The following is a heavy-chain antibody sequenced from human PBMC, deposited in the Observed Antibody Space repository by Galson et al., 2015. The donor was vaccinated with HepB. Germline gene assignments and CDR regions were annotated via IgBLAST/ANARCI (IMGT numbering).Heavy chain of an antibody. Sequence: SLRLSCAASGFTFSSYAMSWVRQAPGKGLEWVSAISGSGGSTYYADSVKGRFTISRDNSKNTLYLQMNSLRAEDTAVYYCAKRPRAAIVGATDYWGQGTLVTVSS. V-gene: IGHV3-23*01. CDR2: ISGSGGST. J-gene: IGHJ4*02. CDR1: GFTFSSYA. CDR3: AKRPRAAIVGATDY. D-gene: IGHD1-26*01.